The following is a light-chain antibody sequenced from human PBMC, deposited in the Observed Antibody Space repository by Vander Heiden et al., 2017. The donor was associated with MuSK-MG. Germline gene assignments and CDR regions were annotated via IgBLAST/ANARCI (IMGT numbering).Light chain of an antibody. CDR1: SSDVGGYHS. CDR3: CSYAGDSWV. Sequence: SALTPPRSVSGSPGPSVTISFTGTSSDVGGYHSVSWYQQHPGNDHKVMIYDVRKRTAGAPDRFSGSKSGNTAALTISVWQAEDEDEYYCCSYAGDSWVFGGGTKVTVL. V-gene: IGLV2-11*01. CDR2: DVR. J-gene: IGLJ3*02.